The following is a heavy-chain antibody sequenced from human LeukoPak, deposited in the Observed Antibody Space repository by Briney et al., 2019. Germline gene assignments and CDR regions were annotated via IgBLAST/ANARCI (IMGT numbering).Heavy chain of an antibody. D-gene: IGHD1-7*01. CDR2: ISGNGGNT. CDR1: GFTFSSYD. Sequence: GGSLRLSCAASGFTFSSYDMSWVRQAPGKGLEWVSLISGNGGNTYYADSVKGRFTISRDNSKNSLYLQMNSLRTEDTALYYCAKDISNWNSRHFDYWGQGTLVTVSS. J-gene: IGHJ4*02. CDR3: AKDISNWNSRHFDY. V-gene: IGHV3-43*02.